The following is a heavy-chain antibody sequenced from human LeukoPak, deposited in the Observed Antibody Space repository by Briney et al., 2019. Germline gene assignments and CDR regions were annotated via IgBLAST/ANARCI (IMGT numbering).Heavy chain of an antibody. CDR3: AGQGYRVYNWFDP. V-gene: IGHV4-34*01. CDR1: GGSFSGYY. D-gene: IGHD5-12*01. J-gene: IGHJ5*02. CDR2: INHSGST. Sequence: SETLSLTCAVYGGSFSGYYWSWIRQPPGKGLEWIGEINHSGSTNYNPSLKSRVTMSVDTSKNQFSLKLSSVTAADTALYYCAGQGYRVYNWFDPWGQGTLVTVSS.